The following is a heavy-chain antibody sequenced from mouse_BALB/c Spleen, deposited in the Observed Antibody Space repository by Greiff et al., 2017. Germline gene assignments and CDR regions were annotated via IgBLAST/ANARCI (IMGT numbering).Heavy chain of an antibody. V-gene: IGHV2-9*02. Sequence: VQLQQSGPGLVAPSQSLSITCTVSGFSLTSYGVHWVRQPPGKGLEWLGVIWAGGSTTYNSALMSRLSISKDNSKSQVFLKMNSLQTDDTAMYYCARARDGKGDADWGQGTLVTVSA. J-gene: IGHJ3*01. CDR3: ARARDGKGDAD. CDR2: IWAGGST. D-gene: IGHD2-1*01. CDR1: GFSLTSYG.